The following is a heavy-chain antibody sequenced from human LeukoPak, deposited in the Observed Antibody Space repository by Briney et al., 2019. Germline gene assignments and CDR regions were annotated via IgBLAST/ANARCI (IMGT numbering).Heavy chain of an antibody. Sequence: GGSLRLSCAASGFTFSSYGMHWVRQAPGKGLEWVAVISYDGSNKYYADSVKGRFTISRDNSKNTLYLQMNSLRAEDTAVYYCEKGLGGIQLWFPFDDWGQGTLVTVSS. CDR3: EKGLGGIQLWFPFDD. V-gene: IGHV3-30*18. J-gene: IGHJ4*02. CDR1: GFTFSSYG. D-gene: IGHD5-18*01. CDR2: ISYDGSNK.